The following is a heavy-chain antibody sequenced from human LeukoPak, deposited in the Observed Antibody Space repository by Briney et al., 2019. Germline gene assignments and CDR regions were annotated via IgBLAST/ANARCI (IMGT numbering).Heavy chain of an antibody. D-gene: IGHD3-10*01. CDR2: IYYSGST. CDR3: ARYGSGSYGYYMDV. J-gene: IGHJ6*03. Sequence: SETLSLTCTVSGGSISSYYWSWLRQPPGKGLEWIGYIYYSGSTNYNPSLKSRVTISVDTSKNQFSLKLSSVTAADTAVYYCARYGSGSYGYYMDVWGKGTTVTISS. CDR1: GGSISSYY. V-gene: IGHV4-59*01.